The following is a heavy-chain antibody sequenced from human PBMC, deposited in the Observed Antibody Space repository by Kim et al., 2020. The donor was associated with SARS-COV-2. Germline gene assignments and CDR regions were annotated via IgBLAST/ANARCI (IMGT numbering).Heavy chain of an antibody. V-gene: IGHV1-46*01. CDR1: GYTFTSYY. Sequence: ASVKVSCTASGYTFTSYYMHWVRQAPGQGLEWMGIINPRGGSTSYAQKFQGRVTMTRDTSTSTVYMELSSLRSEDTAVYYCARSDYYDSSGLLCGFDYWGQGTLVTVSS. CDR2: INPRGGST. CDR3: ARSDYYDSSGLLCGFDY. D-gene: IGHD3-22*01. J-gene: IGHJ4*02.